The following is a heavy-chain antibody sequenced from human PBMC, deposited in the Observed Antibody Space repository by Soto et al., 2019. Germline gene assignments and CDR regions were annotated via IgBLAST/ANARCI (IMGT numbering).Heavy chain of an antibody. CDR2: NIPIFGTA. CDR3: ASAPILVGETTYENYFDY. CDR1: GGTVNNFV. Sequence: SVKISSKSSGGTVNNFVISWLRQAPGQGLEWMGGNIPIFGTANYAQKFQGRVTIIADESTGTTYMELTSLRSEDTAVYYCASAPILVGETTYENYFDYWGRGTLVTVSS. J-gene: IGHJ4*02. V-gene: IGHV1-69*13. D-gene: IGHD2-21*01.